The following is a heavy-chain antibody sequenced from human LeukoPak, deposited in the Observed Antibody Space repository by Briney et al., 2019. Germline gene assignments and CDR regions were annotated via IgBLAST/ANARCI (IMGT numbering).Heavy chain of an antibody. CDR2: ISGSGGST. CDR3: AKEDRDIVVVPAAY. D-gene: IGHD2-2*01. Sequence: LTLCCGASGMTFSSYAVSAVPQATGKGLEWVSAISGSGGSTYYADSVKGRFTISRDNSKNTLYLQMNSLRAEDTAVYYCAKEDRDIVVVPAAYWGQGTLVTVSS. J-gene: IGHJ4*02. CDR1: GMTFSSYA. V-gene: IGHV3-23*01.